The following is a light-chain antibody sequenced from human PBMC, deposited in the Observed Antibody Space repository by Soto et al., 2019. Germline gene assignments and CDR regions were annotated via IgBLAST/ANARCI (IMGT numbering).Light chain of an antibody. J-gene: IGKJ1*01. CDR3: QQYVSSPGT. CDR1: QSVSSSY. V-gene: IGKV3-20*01. CDR2: GAS. Sequence: VLAQSSGTASLSPGERATLSCRASQSVSSSYLAWYQQKPGQAPRLLIYGASSRATGIPDRFSGSGSGTDFTLTISRLEPEDFAQYCCQQYVSSPGTFGQGTKLDIK.